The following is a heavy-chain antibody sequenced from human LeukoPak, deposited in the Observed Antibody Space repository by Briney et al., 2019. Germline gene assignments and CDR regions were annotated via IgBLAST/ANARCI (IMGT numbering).Heavy chain of an antibody. V-gene: IGHV3-48*01. CDR1: GFSFNNYA. CDR2: ISSISDTI. J-gene: IGHJ4*02. D-gene: IGHD4-17*01. CDR3: ARALYGDYVSGDY. Sequence: GGSLRLSCAASGFSFNNYAMNWVRQAPGKGLEWLSYISSISDTIYYADSVKGRFTISRDNSKNTLYLQMNSLRAEDTAVYYCARALYGDYVSGDYWGQGTLVTVSS.